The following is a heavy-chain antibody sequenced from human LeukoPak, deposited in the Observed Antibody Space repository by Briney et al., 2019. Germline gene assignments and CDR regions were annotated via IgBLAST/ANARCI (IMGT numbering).Heavy chain of an antibody. CDR3: ARGPFTYKDILTGYPDVYYFDY. CDR1: GYTFTTYG. J-gene: IGHJ4*02. Sequence: GASVKVSCKASGYTFTTYGISWVRQAPGQGLEWMGWISVYNGKTNYVQKLQGRVTMTIDTSTSTAYMELRSLRSDDTAVYYCARGPFTYKDILTGYPDVYYFDYWGQGTLVTVSS. D-gene: IGHD3-9*01. CDR2: ISVYNGKT. V-gene: IGHV1-18*01.